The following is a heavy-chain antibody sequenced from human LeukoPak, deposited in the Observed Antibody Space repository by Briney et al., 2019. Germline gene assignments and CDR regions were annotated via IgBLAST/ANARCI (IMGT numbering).Heavy chain of an antibody. D-gene: IGHD3-22*01. V-gene: IGHV4-39*01. J-gene: IGHJ4*02. CDR2: IYHSGST. Sequence: SDTLSLTCTVSGGSVTSKPYLWGWVRQPPGNGLEWLGIIYHSGSTSYYPSLKRRLTISIDASKNQVSLTLTSVTAADTAVYYCARNTGDSSSWVLDSWGQGTLVTVSS. CDR1: GGSVTSKPYL. CDR3: ARNTGDSSSWVLDS.